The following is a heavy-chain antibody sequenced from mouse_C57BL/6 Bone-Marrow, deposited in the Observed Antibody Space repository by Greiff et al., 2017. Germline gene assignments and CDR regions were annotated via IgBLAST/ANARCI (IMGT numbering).Heavy chain of an antibody. J-gene: IGHJ1*03. CDR2: ISGGGGNT. CDR3: SRQVTTVLATKYFDV. D-gene: IGHD1-1*01. Sequence: EVQLVESGGGLVKPGGSLKLSCAASGFTFSSYTMSWVRQTPEKRLQWVAAISGGGGNTYYPDSVKGRVTISRDNDKNILYLQMSSLRSEDTALYYCSRQVTTVLATKYFDVWGTGTTVTVSS. CDR1: GFTFSSYT. V-gene: IGHV5-9*01.